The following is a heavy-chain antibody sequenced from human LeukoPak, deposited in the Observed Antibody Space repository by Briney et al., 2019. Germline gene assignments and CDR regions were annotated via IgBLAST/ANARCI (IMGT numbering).Heavy chain of an antibody. CDR3: AKRWFGELGAVYFDY. D-gene: IGHD3-10*01. CDR1: GFRFRNYA. V-gene: IGHV3-23*01. J-gene: IGHJ4*02. Sequence: GGSLRLSCAASGFRFRNYAMSWVRQAPGKGLEWVSGIGGSGSSTYYADSVKGRFTISRDNSKNTLYLQMNSLRAEDTAVYSCAKRWFGELGAVYFDYWGQGTLVTVSS. CDR2: IGGSGSST.